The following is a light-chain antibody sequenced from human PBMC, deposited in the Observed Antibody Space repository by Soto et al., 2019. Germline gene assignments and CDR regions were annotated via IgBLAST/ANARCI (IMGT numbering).Light chain of an antibody. J-gene: IGKJ5*01. CDR2: DAS. CDR3: HQRHSWPII. CDR1: QSVSNF. V-gene: IGKV3-11*01. Sequence: EIVLTQSPATLSLSPGEGATLSCRASQSVSNFLLWFQQKPGQAPRLLIYDASNRATGIPARFSGSGSGTDFTLTISSLEPEDFAVYYCHQRHSWPIIFGQGTRLEIK.